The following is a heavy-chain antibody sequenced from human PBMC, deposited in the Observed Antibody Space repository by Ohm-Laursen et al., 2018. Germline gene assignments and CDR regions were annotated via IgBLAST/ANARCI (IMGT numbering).Heavy chain of an antibody. V-gene: IGHV4-39*01. CDR1: GGSISSGSYY. J-gene: IGHJ4*02. CDR3: ATSNNWYYFDY. D-gene: IGHD6-13*01. CDR2: MYYSGNT. Sequence: GTLSLTCTVSGGSISSGSYYWGWIRQPPGKGLEWIGGMYYSGNTYYNPSLKSRVTIAVDTSKNQFSLKLSSVTAADTSVYYCATSNNWYYFDYWGQGTLVTISS.